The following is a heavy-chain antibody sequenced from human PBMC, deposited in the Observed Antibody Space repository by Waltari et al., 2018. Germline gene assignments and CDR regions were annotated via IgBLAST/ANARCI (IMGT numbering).Heavy chain of an antibody. CDR1: GYVFTKNW. Sequence: EVQLVQSGAEVKKPGESLKISCKASGYVFTKNWIAWVRQMPGKGLEWRGIIYPGYSYTRYGPSVQGQVTISADKSISTAYLQWSSLKASDTAMYYCARDNYGSGSNYYFDYWGQGTLVTVSS. J-gene: IGHJ4*02. CDR3: ARDNYGSGSNYYFDY. D-gene: IGHD3-10*01. V-gene: IGHV5-51*03. CDR2: IYPGYSYT.